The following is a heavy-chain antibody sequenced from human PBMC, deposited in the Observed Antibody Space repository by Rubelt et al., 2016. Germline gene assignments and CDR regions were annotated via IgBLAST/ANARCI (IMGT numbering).Heavy chain of an antibody. D-gene: IGHD6-13*01. Sequence: VACKASGYTFTSYGISWVRQAPGQGLEWMGWISAYDGKTKYAQKVQNRVTMTTDASTTTAYMELRSLTFDDTALYYCARDYIPAGGNFDYWGQGTLVTVSS. CDR2: ISAYDGKT. V-gene: IGHV1-18*01. J-gene: IGHJ4*02. CDR3: ARDYIPAGGNFDY. CDR1: GYTFTSYG.